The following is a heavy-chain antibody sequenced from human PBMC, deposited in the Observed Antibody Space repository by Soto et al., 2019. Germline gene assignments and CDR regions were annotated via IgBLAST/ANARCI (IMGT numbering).Heavy chain of an antibody. CDR3: VNLPWG. CDR2: IKSKTDGGTT. CDR1: GFIFSNDW. Sequence: EVQLVESGGGLVKPGGSLRLSCAASGFIFSNDWMNWVRQAPGKGLEWVGRIKSKTDGGTTDYAAPVKGRFTISRDDSKTTLHLEMNSLKTDDTAMYYCVNLPWGWVQGTLVTVSS. J-gene: IGHJ4*02. V-gene: IGHV3-15*07. D-gene: IGHD3-16*01.